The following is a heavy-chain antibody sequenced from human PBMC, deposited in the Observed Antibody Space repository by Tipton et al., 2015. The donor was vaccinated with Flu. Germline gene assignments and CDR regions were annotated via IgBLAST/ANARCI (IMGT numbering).Heavy chain of an antibody. V-gene: IGHV1-46*01. J-gene: IGHJ3*02. CDR1: GYTFTGYF. CDR2: IKPSDGDT. CDR3: ARGSGYYTYDAFDI. Sequence: QLVQSGAEVRKPGASVKVSCKTSGYTFTGYFMHWVRQAPGQGLEWMAIIKPSDGDTTYAQKFQGRVTMTRDTSTSTVYMELISLRSEDTAVYYCARGSGYYTYDAFDIWGQGTMVTVSS. D-gene: IGHD3-22*01.